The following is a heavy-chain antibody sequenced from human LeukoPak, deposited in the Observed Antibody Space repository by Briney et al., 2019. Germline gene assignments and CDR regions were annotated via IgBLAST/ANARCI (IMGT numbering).Heavy chain of an antibody. CDR1: GYTFTSYA. CDR3: ARGPSEYNNNWFFGYYYFYMDV. D-gene: IGHD1-1*01. J-gene: IGHJ6*03. CDR2: LNTHNGKT. V-gene: IGHV1-3*04. Sequence: ASVKVSCKASGYTFTSYAMHWVRQAPGQRLEWMGWLNTHNGKTNYAQRLQGRVTMTTDTSTNTAYMELRSLRSDDTAVYYCARGPSEYNNNWFFGYYYFYMDVWGRGTRVTVSS.